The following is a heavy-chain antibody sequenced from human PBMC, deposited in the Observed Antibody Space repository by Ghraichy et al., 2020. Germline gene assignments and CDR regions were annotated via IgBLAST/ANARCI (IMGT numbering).Heavy chain of an antibody. CDR2: IYYSGST. CDR1: GGSISSYY. D-gene: IGHD3-9*01. Sequence: SETLSLTCTVSGGSISSYYWSWIRQPPGKGLEWIGYIYYSGSTNYNPSLKSRVTISVDTSKNQFSLKLSSVTAADTAVYYCARAPPHLTGTNFDYWGQGTLVTVSS. CDR3: ARAPPHLTGTNFDY. V-gene: IGHV4-59*01. J-gene: IGHJ4*02.